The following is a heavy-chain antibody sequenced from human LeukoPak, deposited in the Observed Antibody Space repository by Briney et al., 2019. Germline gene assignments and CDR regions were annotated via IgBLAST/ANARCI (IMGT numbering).Heavy chain of an antibody. V-gene: IGHV3-30*02. CDR1: GFTFSNFG. D-gene: IGHD1-26*01. J-gene: IGHJ6*03. CDR3: AKDGDTMSGTYYYDMDV. CDR2: IRYDGSNK. Sequence: GGSLRLSCAASGFTFSNFGMHWVRQAPGKGLEWVAFIRYDGSNKYYADSVKGRFTISRDNSKNTLYLQMNSLRGEDTAVYYCAKDGDTMSGTYYYDMDVWGKGTTVTISS.